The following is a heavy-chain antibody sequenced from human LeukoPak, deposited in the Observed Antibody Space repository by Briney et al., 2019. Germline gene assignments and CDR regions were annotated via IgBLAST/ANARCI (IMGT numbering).Heavy chain of an antibody. J-gene: IGHJ4*02. CDR1: GYSFTSYW. V-gene: IGHV5-51*01. D-gene: IGHD4-17*01. Sequence: GESLKISCKASGYSFTSYWIGWVRQMPGKGLEWMGIIDPSDSETRYTPSFQGQVTISVDKSLTTADLQWSSLKASDTAMYYCARQFNSGWDYGYWGQGTLVTVSS. CDR3: ARQFNSGWDYGY. CDR2: IDPSDSET.